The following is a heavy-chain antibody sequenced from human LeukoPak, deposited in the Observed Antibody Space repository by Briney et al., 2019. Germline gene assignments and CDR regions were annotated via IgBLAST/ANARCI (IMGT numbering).Heavy chain of an antibody. V-gene: IGHV3-30-3*01. Sequence: GGSLRLSCAASGFTFSSYAIHWVRQAPGKGLECVAVVSNDGTEKHYADSAKGRFTISRDNSKNTLYLQMNSLRTEDTAVYYCARDGGDGYNDLDYWGQGTLVTVSS. CDR3: ARDGGDGYNDLDY. CDR1: GFTFSSYA. J-gene: IGHJ4*02. CDR2: VSNDGTEK. D-gene: IGHD5-24*01.